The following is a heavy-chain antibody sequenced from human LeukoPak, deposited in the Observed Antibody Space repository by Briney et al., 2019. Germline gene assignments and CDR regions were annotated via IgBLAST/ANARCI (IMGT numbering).Heavy chain of an antibody. CDR1: GLTFNIFT. Sequence: GGSLRLSCAASGLTFNIFTMHWVRQAPGKGLEWVAVISYDGSNKYYADSVKGRFTISRDNSKNTLYLQMNSLRAEDTAVYYCASQLRYFDWLLGDYWGQGTLVTVSS. CDR3: ASQLRYFDWLLGDY. V-gene: IGHV3-30*04. J-gene: IGHJ4*02. CDR2: ISYDGSNK. D-gene: IGHD3-9*01.